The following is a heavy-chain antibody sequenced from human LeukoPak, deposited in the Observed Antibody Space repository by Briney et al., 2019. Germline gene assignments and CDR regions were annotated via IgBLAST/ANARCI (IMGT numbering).Heavy chain of an antibody. CDR1: GGSISSGDYY. J-gene: IGHJ6*03. CDR3: ARSGYCSSTSCYTVDYYYMDV. CDR2: IYYSGST. V-gene: IGHV4-30-4*08. D-gene: IGHD2-2*02. Sequence: SETLSLTCTVSGGSISSGDYYWSWIRQPPGKGLEWIGYIYYSGSTYYNPSLKSRVTISVDTSKNQFSLKLSSVTAADMAVYYCARSGYCSSTSCYTVDYYYMDVWGKGTTVTVSS.